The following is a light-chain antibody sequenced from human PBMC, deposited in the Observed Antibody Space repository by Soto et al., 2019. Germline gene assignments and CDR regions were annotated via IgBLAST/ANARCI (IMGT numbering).Light chain of an antibody. Sequence: DIQMTQSPSTLSASVGDRVAITCRASQNIGTSLAWYQQTPGKAPKLLISDASTLASGVPSRFGGSGSGTEFTLSITSLLPDDFATSYCQQCFCHCTVAQGTNVDSK. V-gene: IGKV1-5*01. J-gene: IGKJ1*01. CDR3: QQCFCHCT. CDR2: DAS. CDR1: QNIGTS.